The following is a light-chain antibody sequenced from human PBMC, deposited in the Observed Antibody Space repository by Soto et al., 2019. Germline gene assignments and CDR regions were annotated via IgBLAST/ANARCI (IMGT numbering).Light chain of an antibody. CDR3: QQRSNWPST. CDR2: DAS. V-gene: IGKV3-11*01. CDR1: QSVSSF. J-gene: IGKJ1*01. Sequence: EIVLTQSPATLSLSPGERGTLSCRASQSVSSFLAWYQQKPGQAPRLLIYDASNRATGIPARFSGSGSGTDCTLTISSLEPEDFAVYYCQQRSNWPSTFRQGTKVEIK.